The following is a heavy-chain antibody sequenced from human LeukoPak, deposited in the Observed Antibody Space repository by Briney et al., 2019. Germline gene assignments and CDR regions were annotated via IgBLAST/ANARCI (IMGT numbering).Heavy chain of an antibody. Sequence: TGGSLRLSCAASGFTFSSYSMNWVRQAPGEGLEWVSSISSSSSYIYYADSVKGRFTISRDNAKNSLYLQMNSLRAEDTAVYYCAIDYGVYDHWGQGTLVTVSS. CDR2: ISSSSSYI. CDR1: GFTFSSYS. J-gene: IGHJ4*02. D-gene: IGHD5/OR15-5a*01. CDR3: AIDYGVYDH. V-gene: IGHV3-21*01.